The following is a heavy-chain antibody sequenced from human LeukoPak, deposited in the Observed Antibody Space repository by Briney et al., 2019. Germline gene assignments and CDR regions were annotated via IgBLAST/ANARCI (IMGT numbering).Heavy chain of an antibody. CDR3: ARGDYNNRINPPRYLDY. CDR2: IKQDGREK. CDR1: GFTFSTSW. J-gene: IGHJ4*02. D-gene: IGHD4-11*01. Sequence: GGSLRLSCAASGFTFSTSWMTWVRQAPGKGLEWVANIKQDGREKYFVDSVKGRFTISRDNDKNSLYLQMSSLRADDTAVYYCARGDYNNRINPPRYLDYWGQGTLVTVSS. V-gene: IGHV3-7*05.